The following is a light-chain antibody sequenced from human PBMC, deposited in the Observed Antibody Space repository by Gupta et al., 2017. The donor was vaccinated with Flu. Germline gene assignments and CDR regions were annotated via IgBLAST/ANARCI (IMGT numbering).Light chain of an antibody. CDR1: QSVTSH. CDR2: AAS. J-gene: IGKJ1*01. V-gene: IGKV1-39*01. Sequence: IQMTQSPSSLSASVGDSVTITCRASQSVTSHLNWYQHKPGKAPKLLIYAASSLQSGVPSRFSGSGSGTDFTLTIRSLQPEDFATYYCQQSYSTPWTFGQGTKVEIK. CDR3: QQSYSTPWT.